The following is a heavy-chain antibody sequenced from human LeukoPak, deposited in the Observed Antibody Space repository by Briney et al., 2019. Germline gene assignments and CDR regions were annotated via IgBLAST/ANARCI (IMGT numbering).Heavy chain of an antibody. J-gene: IGHJ6*02. V-gene: IGHV4-59*08. CDR1: GGSISSYY. Sequence: SETLSLTCTVSGGSISSYYWSWIRQPPGKGLEWIGYIYYSGSTNYNPSLKSRVTISVDTSKNQFSLKLSSVTAADTAVYYCARANMAYYYGMDVWGQGTTVTVPS. CDR3: ARANMAYYYGMDV. CDR2: IYYSGST. D-gene: IGHD2-8*01.